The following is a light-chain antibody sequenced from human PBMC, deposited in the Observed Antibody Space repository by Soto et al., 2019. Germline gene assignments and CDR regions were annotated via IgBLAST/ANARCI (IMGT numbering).Light chain of an antibody. Sequence: QSVLTQPPSVSGAPGQRVTISCTGSSSNIGAGYDVHWYQQLPGTAPKLLIYGNSNRPSGVPDRFSGSKSGTSASLAITGLQAEDEADHYCQSYDSGLSGYVFGTGTKVTVL. J-gene: IGLJ1*01. CDR1: SSNIGAGYD. V-gene: IGLV1-40*01. CDR3: QSYDSGLSGYV. CDR2: GNS.